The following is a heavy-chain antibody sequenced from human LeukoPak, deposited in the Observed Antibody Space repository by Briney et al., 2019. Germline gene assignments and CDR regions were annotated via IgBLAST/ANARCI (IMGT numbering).Heavy chain of an antibody. CDR3: ARDGFSEISRDNDGFDI. CDR2: ISGSGEMI. Sequence: PGGCLRLSCGAPGFTFGNYGMSSVRQASGKGLEWVSGISGSGEMITYADSVKGRFPISRDNSKHTVYLQMNSLRVDDTAEYYWARDGFSEISRDNDGFDIWGQGTMVTVAS. V-gene: IGHV3-23*01. D-gene: IGHD2-15*01. CDR1: GFTFGNYG. J-gene: IGHJ3*02.